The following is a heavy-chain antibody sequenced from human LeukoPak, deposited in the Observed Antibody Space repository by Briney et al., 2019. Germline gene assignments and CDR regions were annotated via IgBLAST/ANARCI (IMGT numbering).Heavy chain of an antibody. CDR2: ISSSSSYI. D-gene: IGHD5-24*01. J-gene: IGHJ3*02. V-gene: IGHV3-21*01. CDR3: ASQDGYNYGGDDAFDI. Sequence: GGSLRLSCAASGFTFSSYSMNWVRQAPGKGLEWVSSISSSSSYIYYADSVKGRFTISRDNAKNSLYLQMSSLRAEDTAVYYCASQDGYNYGGDDAFDIWGQGTMVTVSS. CDR1: GFTFSSYS.